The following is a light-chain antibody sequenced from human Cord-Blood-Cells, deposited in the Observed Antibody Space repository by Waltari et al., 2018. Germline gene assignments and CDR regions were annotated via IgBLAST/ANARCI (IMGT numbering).Light chain of an antibody. J-gene: IGKJ1*01. CDR3: PQSYSTPPT. CDR2: AAS. CDR1: QSISSY. V-gene: IGKV1-39*01. Sequence: DIQMTQSPSPLSASVGDRVTITYRSRQSISSYLNWYQQKPGKAPKLLIYAASSLQSGVPSRFSGRGSGTDFTLPISSLQPEDFATYYSPQSYSTPPTFGQGTKVEIK.